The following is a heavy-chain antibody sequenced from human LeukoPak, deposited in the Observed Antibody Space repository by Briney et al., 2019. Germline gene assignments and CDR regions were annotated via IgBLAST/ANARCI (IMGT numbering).Heavy chain of an antibody. CDR3: ARKAQYNGHYPLDY. Sequence: PGGSLRLSCATSGFTLRYYQMNWVRQAPGKGLEWVSGTSDRGDYTYYADSVKGRFTISRDSSKNTLFLQMNSLRAEDTALYFCARKAQYNGHYPLDYWGQGTLVTVSS. V-gene: IGHV3-23*01. CDR1: GFTLRYYQ. CDR2: TSDRGDYT. D-gene: IGHD1-7*01. J-gene: IGHJ4*02.